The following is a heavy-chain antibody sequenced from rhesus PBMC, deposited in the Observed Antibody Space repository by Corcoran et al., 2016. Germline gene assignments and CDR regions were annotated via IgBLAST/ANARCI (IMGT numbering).Heavy chain of an antibody. Sequence: QVQLQESGPGVVKPSETLSLTCAVSGGSISSSTWWSWIRQSPGQGREWIGYFYGGSGSTSYNPSLKSRVTISTDTSKNQFSLKLSSVTAADTAVYYCARRLATVTLSYFDYWGQGVLVTVSS. J-gene: IGHJ4*01. V-gene: IGHV4-93*02. CDR1: GGSISSSTW. CDR2: FYGGSGST. CDR3: ARRLATVTLSYFDY. D-gene: IGHD5-36*02.